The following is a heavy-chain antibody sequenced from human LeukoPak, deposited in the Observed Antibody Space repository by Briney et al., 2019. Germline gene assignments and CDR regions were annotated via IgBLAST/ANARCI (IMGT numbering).Heavy chain of an antibody. V-gene: IGHV1-46*01. CDR3: ARRDTAMVRGGAFDI. D-gene: IGHD5-18*01. J-gene: IGHJ3*02. CDR2: INPSGGST. CDR1: GYTFTSYY. Sequence: ASVKVSCKASGYTFTSYYMHWVRQAPGQGLEWMGIINPSGGSTSYAQKFQGRVTMTRDTSTSTVYMELSSLRSEDTAVYYRARRDTAMVRGGAFDIWGQGTMVTVSS.